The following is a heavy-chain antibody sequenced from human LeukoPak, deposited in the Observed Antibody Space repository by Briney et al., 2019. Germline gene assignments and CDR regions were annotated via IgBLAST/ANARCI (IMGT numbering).Heavy chain of an antibody. J-gene: IGHJ4*02. CDR2: IYYSGST. D-gene: IGHD3-22*01. V-gene: IGHV4-39*01. Sequence: SETLSLTCTVSGGSISSSSYYWGWIRQPPGKGLERIGSIYYSGSTYYNPSLKSRVTISVDTSKNQFSLKLSSVTAADTAVYYCARHAPQYYYDSSGYFPGPGDYWGQGTLVTVSS. CDR1: GGSISSSSYY. CDR3: ARHAPQYYYDSSGYFPGPGDY.